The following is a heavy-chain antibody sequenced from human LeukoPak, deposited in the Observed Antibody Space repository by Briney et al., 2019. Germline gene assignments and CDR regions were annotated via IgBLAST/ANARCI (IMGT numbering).Heavy chain of an antibody. CDR1: GFPFTSYN. V-gene: IGHV1-18*04. CDR3: VRGDTARAFYHFAY. Sequence: WASVKVSCKASGFPFTSYNINWGRRAPEQGLKWRGWISAYDSHTNYAQSLQGRVTFTTDTSTTTAYMELRSLGSDDTAVYYCVRGDTARAFYHFAYWGQGALVTVSS. D-gene: IGHD3-3*02. CDR2: ISAYDSHT. J-gene: IGHJ4*02.